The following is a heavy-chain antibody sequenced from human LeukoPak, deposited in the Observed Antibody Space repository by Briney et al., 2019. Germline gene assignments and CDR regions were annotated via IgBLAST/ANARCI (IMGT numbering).Heavy chain of an antibody. D-gene: IGHD4-23*01. CDR2: IIPIFGTA. Sequence: GSSVKVSCKASGGTFSSYAISWVRQAPGQGLEWMGGIIPIFGTANYAQKFQGRVTITTDESTSTAYMELSSLRSEDTAVYYCARLRWSRTQRHYYYYMDVWGKGTTVTVSS. CDR1: GGTFSSYA. J-gene: IGHJ6*03. CDR3: ARLRWSRTQRHYYYYMDV. V-gene: IGHV1-69*05.